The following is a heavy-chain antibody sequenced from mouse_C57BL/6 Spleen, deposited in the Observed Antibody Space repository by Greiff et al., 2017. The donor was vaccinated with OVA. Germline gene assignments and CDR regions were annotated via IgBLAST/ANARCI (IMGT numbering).Heavy chain of an antibody. CDR1: GYSITSGYY. D-gene: IGHD1-1*01. J-gene: IGHJ2*01. CDR3: ARRGTTGYFDY. Sequence: EVQVVESGPGLVKPSQSLSLTCSVTGYSITSGYYWNWIRQFPGNKLEWMGYISYDGSNNYNPSLKNRISITRDTSKNQFFLKLNSVTTEDTATYYCARRGTTGYFDYWGQGTTLTVSS. CDR2: ISYDGSN. V-gene: IGHV3-6*01.